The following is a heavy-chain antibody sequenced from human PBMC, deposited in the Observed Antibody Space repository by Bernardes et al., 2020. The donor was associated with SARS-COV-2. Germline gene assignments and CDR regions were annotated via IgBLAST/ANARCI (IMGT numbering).Heavy chain of an antibody. J-gene: IGHJ6*02. Sequence: ASVKVSCKASGYTFTSYYMHWVRQAPGQGLEWMGIINPSGGSTSYAQKFQGRVTMTRDTSTSTVYMELSSLRSEDTAVYYCARDWPSGSYWNGMDVWGQGTTVTVSS. CDR3: ARDWPSGSYWNGMDV. D-gene: IGHD1-26*01. V-gene: IGHV1-46*01. CDR1: GYTFTSYY. CDR2: INPSGGST.